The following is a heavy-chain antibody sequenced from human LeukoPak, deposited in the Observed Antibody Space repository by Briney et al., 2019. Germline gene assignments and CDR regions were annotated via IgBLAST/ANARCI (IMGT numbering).Heavy chain of an antibody. Sequence: GGSLRLSCAASGFTFSNAWMSWVRQAPGKGLEWVGRIKSKTDGGTTDYAAPVKGRSTISRDDSKNTLYLQMNSLKTEDTAVYYCTTGGVGATVGPEFDYWGQGTLVTVSS. CDR2: IKSKTDGGTT. CDR1: GFTFSNAW. V-gene: IGHV3-15*01. D-gene: IGHD1-26*01. J-gene: IGHJ4*02. CDR3: TTGGVGATVGPEFDY.